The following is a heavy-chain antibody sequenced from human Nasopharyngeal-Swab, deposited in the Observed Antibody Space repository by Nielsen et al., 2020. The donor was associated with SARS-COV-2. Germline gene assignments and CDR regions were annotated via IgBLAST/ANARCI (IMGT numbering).Heavy chain of an antibody. CDR2: IYSGGSST. V-gene: IGHV3-23*03. CDR1: GFTFSSYW. J-gene: IGHJ4*02. D-gene: IGHD5-18*01. CDR3: AKEDTAMVIFDY. Sequence: GESLKISCAASGFTFSSYWMSWVRQAPGKGLEWVSVIYSGGSSTYYADSVKGRFTISRDNSKNTLYLQMNSLRAEDTAVYYCAKEDTAMVIFDYWGQGTLVTVSS.